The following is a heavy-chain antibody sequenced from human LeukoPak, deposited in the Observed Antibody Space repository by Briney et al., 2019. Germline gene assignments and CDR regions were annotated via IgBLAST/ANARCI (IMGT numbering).Heavy chain of an antibody. D-gene: IGHD3-3*01. CDR2: IYPVDSDT. V-gene: IGHV5-51*01. J-gene: IGHJ4*02. CDR3: ARHNIREGYDFWSGYLPPSHFDY. Sequence: GESLKISCKGSGYSFTSYWVGCVRQMPGNGLEGLGSIYPVDSDTRYSPSFQAQVTISADQSISTAYLQWSSLKASDTAMYYCARHNIREGYDFWSGYLPPSHFDYWGQGTLVTVSS. CDR1: GYSFTSYW.